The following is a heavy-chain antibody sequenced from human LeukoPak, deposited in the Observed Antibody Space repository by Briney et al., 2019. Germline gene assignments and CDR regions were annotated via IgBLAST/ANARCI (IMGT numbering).Heavy chain of an antibody. J-gene: IGHJ4*02. CDR2: ISGSGGST. CDR3: ARGDPATFDY. CDR1: GFTFSAAW. V-gene: IGHV3-23*01. Sequence: GGSLRLSCAASGFTFSAAWMNWVRQAPGKGLEWVSAISGSGGSTYYADSVKGRFTISRDNSKNTLYLQMNSLRAEDTAVYYCARGDPATFDYWGQGTLVTVSS.